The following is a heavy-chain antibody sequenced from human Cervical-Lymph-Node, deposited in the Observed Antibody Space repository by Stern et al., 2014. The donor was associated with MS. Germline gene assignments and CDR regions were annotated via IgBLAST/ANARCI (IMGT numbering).Heavy chain of an antibody. CDR2: IYYSGST. D-gene: IGHD5-12*01. V-gene: IGHV4-31*03. J-gene: IGHJ6*02. Sequence: VQLVESGPGLVKPSQTLSLTCTVSGGSISSGGHYWSWIRQHPGKGLEWIGYIYYSGSTYYNPSLKSRLSISIDTSENQFSLRLSYVTAADTAVYYCASAKTVDIAWYYGMDVWGQGTTVTVSS. CDR1: GGSISSGGHY. CDR3: ASAKTVDIAWYYGMDV.